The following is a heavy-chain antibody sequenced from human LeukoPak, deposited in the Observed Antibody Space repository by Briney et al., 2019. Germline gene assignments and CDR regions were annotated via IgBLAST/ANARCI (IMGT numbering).Heavy chain of an antibody. CDR2: ITTSDGNT. CDR1: GFTFSSYT. D-gene: IGHD2-15*01. Sequence: GGSLRLSCAASGFTFSSYTMSWVRQAPGKGLEWVSTITTSDGNTYYADSVKGRFTVSRDNAKNSLFLQMNRLRGEDTAIYFCAREIPGRIAADCWGQGTLVTVSS. V-gene: IGHV3-23*01. CDR3: AREIPGRIAADC. J-gene: IGHJ4*02.